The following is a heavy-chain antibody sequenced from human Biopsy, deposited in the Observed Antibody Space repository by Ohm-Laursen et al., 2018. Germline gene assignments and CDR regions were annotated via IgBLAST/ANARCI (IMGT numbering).Heavy chain of an antibody. CDR2: INQSGRT. CDR3: GNEVHGRDY. J-gene: IGHJ4*02. CDR1: GKTFSDYY. D-gene: IGHD2-15*01. V-gene: IGHV4-34*08. Sequence: SETLSLTCEVYGKTFSDYYWSWIRQPPGKGLEWIGQINQSGRTNHNPSLKSRVNISADKSNNQFSLKLTYVTSADTAVYFCGNEVHGRDYWGLGALVTVSS.